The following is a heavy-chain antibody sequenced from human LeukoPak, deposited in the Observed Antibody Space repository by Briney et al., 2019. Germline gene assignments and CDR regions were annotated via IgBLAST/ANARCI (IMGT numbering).Heavy chain of an antibody. CDR3: ARRATVVTRRLGAFDI. J-gene: IGHJ3*02. CDR1: GGSFSSYY. CDR2: IYYSGST. D-gene: IGHD4-23*01. Sequence: SETMSLTCAVYGGSFSSYYWGCIRQPPGKGLEWIGSIYYSGSTYYNPSLKSRVTISVDTSKNQFSLKLSSVTAADTAVYYCARRATVVTRRLGAFDIWGQGTMVTVSS. V-gene: IGHV4-39*01.